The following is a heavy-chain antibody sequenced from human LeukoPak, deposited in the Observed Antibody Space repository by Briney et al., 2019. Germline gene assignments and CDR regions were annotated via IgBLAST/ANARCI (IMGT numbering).Heavy chain of an antibody. CDR2: INHSGST. CDR1: GGSFSGYY. V-gene: IGHV4-34*01. Sequence: SETLSLTCAVYGGSFSGYYWSWIRQPPGKGLEWIGEINHSGSTNYNPSLKSRVTISVDTSKYQFSLKLSSVTAADTAVYYRARGVNDFWSGRRFDYWGQGTLVTVSS. D-gene: IGHD3-3*01. J-gene: IGHJ4*02. CDR3: ARGVNDFWSGRRFDY.